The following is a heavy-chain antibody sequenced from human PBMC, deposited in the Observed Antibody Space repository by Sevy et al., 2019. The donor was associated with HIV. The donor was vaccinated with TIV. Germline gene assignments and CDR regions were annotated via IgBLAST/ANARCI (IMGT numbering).Heavy chain of an antibody. J-gene: IGHJ4*02. CDR3: ARETYYYDSSGQWPDY. D-gene: IGHD3-22*01. V-gene: IGHV3-21*01. Sequence: GGSLRLSCAASGFTFSSYSMNWVRQAPGKGLEWVSSISSSSSYIYYADSEKGRFTTSRDNAKNSLYLQMNSLRAEDTAVYYCARETYYYDSSGQWPDYWGQGTLVTVSS. CDR1: GFTFSSYS. CDR2: ISSSSSYI.